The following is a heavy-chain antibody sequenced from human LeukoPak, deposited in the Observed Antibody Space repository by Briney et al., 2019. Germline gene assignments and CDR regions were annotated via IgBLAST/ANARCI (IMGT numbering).Heavy chain of an antibody. CDR3: AQEDYDGSGSYLGG. J-gene: IGHJ4*02. CDR1: GFTFSSYG. Sequence: GGSLRLSCAASGFTFSSYGMHWVRQAPGKGLEWVAVVSYDGSNKYYTDSMKGRFTISRDNSKNTLYLRMNSLRTEDTAIYYCAQEDYDGSGSYLGGWGQGTLVTVSS. CDR2: VSYDGSNK. D-gene: IGHD3-10*01. V-gene: IGHV3-30*18.